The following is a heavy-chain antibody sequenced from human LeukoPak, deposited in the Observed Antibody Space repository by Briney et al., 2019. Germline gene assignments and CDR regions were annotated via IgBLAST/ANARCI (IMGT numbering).Heavy chain of an antibody. J-gene: IGHJ3*02. CDR1: GYTFTGYY. CDR3: ARDLDDSSGYYDAFDI. V-gene: IGHV1-2*02. CDR2: INPNSGGT. Sequence: ASVKVSCKASGYTFTGYYMHWVRQAPGQGLEWMGWINPNSGGTNYAQKFQGRVTMTRDTSISTAYMELSRLRSDDTAVYYCARDLDDSSGYYDAFDIWGQGTIVTVSS. D-gene: IGHD3-22*01.